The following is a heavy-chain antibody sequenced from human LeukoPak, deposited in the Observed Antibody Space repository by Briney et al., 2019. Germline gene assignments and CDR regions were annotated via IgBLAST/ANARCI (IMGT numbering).Heavy chain of an antibody. CDR1: GFTFSSYW. CDR2: IRYDGSNK. J-gene: IGHJ5*02. Sequence: GGSLRLSCAASGFTFSSYWMSWVRQAPGKGLEWVAFIRYDGSNKYYADSVKGRFTISRDNSKNTLYLQMNSLRAEDTAVYYCAKDGLEWLNWFDPWGQGTLVTVSS. V-gene: IGHV3-30*02. D-gene: IGHD3-3*01. CDR3: AKDGLEWLNWFDP.